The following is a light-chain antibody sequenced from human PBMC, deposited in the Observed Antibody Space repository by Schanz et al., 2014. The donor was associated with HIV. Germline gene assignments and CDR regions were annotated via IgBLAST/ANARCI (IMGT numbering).Light chain of an antibody. CDR1: ALNIGHNS. CDR2: DNY. Sequence: QSVLTQPPSVSAAPGQRVTISCSGSALNIGHNSVSWYQQFPGTAPKLLIYDNYQRPSGVPDRFSGSKSGTSATLGITGLQTGDEADYYCGTWDSSLSGVVFGGGTKLTVL. CDR3: GTWDSSLSGVV. V-gene: IGLV1-51*01. J-gene: IGLJ2*01.